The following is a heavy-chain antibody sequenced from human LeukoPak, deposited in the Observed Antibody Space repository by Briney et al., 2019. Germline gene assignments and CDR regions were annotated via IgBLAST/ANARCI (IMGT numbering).Heavy chain of an antibody. CDR2: ISGSGGST. CDR3: ASRARSGYYYGMDV. CDR1: GFTFSSYV. J-gene: IGHJ6*02. Sequence: GGSLRLSCAASGFTFSSYVMSWVRQAPGKGLEWVSTISGSGGSTYYADSVKGRFTISRDNSRNTLYLQMNSLRTEDTAEYYCASRARSGYYYGMDVWGQGTTVTVSS. V-gene: IGHV3-23*01. D-gene: IGHD3-3*01.